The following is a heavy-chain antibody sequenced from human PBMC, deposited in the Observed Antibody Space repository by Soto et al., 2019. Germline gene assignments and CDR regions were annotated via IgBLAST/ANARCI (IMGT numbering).Heavy chain of an antibody. CDR1: GLIFSGYG. Sequence: PGGSLRLSCAAPGLIFSGYGLHWVRQAPGKGLEWVAVIWDDGHTKYYGEAVEGRFTISRDNSKNTLYLQMSGLRAEDTAVYYCARARAGFLESFDYWGQGILVTVSS. J-gene: IGHJ4*02. CDR2: IWDDGHTK. D-gene: IGHD3-3*01. V-gene: IGHV3-33*01. CDR3: ARARAGFLESFDY.